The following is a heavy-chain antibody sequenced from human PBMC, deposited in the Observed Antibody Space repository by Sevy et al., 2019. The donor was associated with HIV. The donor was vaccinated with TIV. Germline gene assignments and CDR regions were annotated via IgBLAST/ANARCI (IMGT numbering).Heavy chain of an antibody. CDR1: GYTFTGYY. V-gene: IGHV1-2*02. Sequence: ASVKVSCKASGYTFTGYYMHWVRQAPGQGLEWMGWINPNSGGTNYAQKFQGRVTMTRDTSISTAYMELSRLRSDDTAVYYCARVRGPYYYDSSGYYPLGYAFDICGQGTMVTVSS. CDR3: ARVRGPYYYDSSGYYPLGYAFDI. CDR2: INPNSGGT. D-gene: IGHD3-22*01. J-gene: IGHJ3*02.